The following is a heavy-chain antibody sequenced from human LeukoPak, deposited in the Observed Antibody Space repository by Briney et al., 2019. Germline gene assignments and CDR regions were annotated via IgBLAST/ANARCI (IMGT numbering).Heavy chain of an antibody. CDR3: ARGEAARLFDY. D-gene: IGHD6-13*01. Sequence: GGSLRLSCAASGFTVSSNYMSWVRQAPGKGLGWVSVIYSGGSTYYADSVKGRFTISRDNSKNTLYLQMNSLRAEDTAVYYCARGEAARLFDYWGQGTLVTVSS. CDR1: GFTVSSNY. CDR2: IYSGGST. V-gene: IGHV3-66*01. J-gene: IGHJ4*02.